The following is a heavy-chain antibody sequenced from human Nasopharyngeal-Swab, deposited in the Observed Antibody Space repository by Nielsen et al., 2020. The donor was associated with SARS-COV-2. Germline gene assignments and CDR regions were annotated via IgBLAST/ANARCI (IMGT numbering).Heavy chain of an antibody. J-gene: IGHJ5*02. D-gene: IGHD3-22*01. CDR2: IYTSGST. Sequence: SETLSLTCPVSGGSTSSYYWSWIRQPAGKGLEWIGRIYTSGSTNYNPSLKSRVTMSVDTSKNQFSLKLSSVTAADTAVYYCARDYDYYDSSGNSNWFDPWGQGTLVTVSS. V-gene: IGHV4-4*07. CDR3: ARDYDYYDSSGNSNWFDP. CDR1: GGSTSSYY.